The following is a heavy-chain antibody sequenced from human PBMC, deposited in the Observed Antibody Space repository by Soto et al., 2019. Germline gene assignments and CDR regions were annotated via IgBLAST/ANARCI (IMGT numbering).Heavy chain of an antibody. CDR3: ARGHTIMAMLRWFDP. CDR2: IDHSGTT. J-gene: IGHJ5*02. V-gene: IGHV4-38-2*02. Sequence: SETLSLTCTVSGSSISSGFFWGWIRQPPGKGLEWIGSIDHSGTTNYNPSLKSRVTISVDTSKNQFSLKLSSVTAADTAVYHCARGHTIMAMLRWFDPWGQGTLVTVSS. CDR1: GSSISSGFF. D-gene: IGHD3-10*01.